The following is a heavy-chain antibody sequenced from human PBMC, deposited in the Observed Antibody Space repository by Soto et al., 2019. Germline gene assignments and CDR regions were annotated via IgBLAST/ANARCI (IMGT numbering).Heavy chain of an antibody. J-gene: IGHJ4*02. CDR2: IYYSENT. CDR3: ATHPPYGPLDH. V-gene: IGHV4-39*01. CDR1: GCSINSSSNH. Sequence: SETLSLTCTVSGCSINSSSNHWGWIRQPPGKGLEWIGNIYYSENTYYNPSLKSRVTISVDTSKNQFSLRLTSVTAADTAVYYCATHPPYGPLDHWGQGTLVTVSS. D-gene: IGHD4-17*01.